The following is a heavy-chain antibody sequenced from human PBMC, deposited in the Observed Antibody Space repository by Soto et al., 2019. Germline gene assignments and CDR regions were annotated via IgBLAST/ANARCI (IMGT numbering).Heavy chain of an antibody. CDR3: ARGGLRAYYMDV. CDR2: IESDGSST. J-gene: IGHJ6*03. CDR1: GFTFTTYW. Sequence: PGGSLRLSCAASGFTFTTYWMHWVRQAPGKGLVWVSRIESDGSSTNYADSVKGRFTISRDNAKNTLYLQMNSLGAEDTAVYYCARGGLRAYYMDVWGKGTTVTVSS. V-gene: IGHV3-74*01. D-gene: IGHD3-16*01.